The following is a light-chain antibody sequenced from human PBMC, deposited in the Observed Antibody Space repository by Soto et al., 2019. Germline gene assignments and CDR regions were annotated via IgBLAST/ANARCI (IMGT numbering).Light chain of an antibody. CDR1: SSDVGGYNY. J-gene: IGLJ1*01. CDR3: SSYAGSNIIV. Sequence: QSALTQPPSASGSPGQSVTISCSGTSSDVGGYNYVSWYQQHPGRAPKLMIYEVSKRHSGVPDRFSGSKSVNTASLTVSGLTSEEEADYYCSSYAGSNIIVFGTGTKRTVL. CDR2: EVS. V-gene: IGLV2-8*01.